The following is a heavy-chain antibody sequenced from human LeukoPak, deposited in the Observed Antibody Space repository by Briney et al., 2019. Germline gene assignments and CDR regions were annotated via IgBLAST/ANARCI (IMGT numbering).Heavy chain of an antibody. CDR3: ARDLYRIVVVPHYFDY. V-gene: IGHV3-7*01. CDR2: IKQDGSEK. Sequence: GGSLRLSCAASGFTFSSYWMSWVRQAPGKGLEWVANIKQDGSEKYYVDSVKGRFTISRDNARNSLYLQMNSLRAEDTAVYYCARDLYRIVVVPHYFDYWGQGTLVTVSS. D-gene: IGHD3-22*01. J-gene: IGHJ4*02. CDR1: GFTFSSYW.